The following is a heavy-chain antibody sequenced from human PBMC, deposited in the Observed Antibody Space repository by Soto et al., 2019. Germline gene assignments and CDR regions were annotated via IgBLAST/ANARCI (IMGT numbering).Heavy chain of an antibody. Sequence: ASVKVSCKGAGYTFTXYDINWVRQATGQGLEWMGWMNPHSGNTGFAQKFQGRVTMTRNTSISTAYMDLSSLRSEDTAVYYCARGGEDCSGGSCYLWFDPWGQGTLVTVSS. CDR1: GYTFTXYD. D-gene: IGHD2-15*01. CDR3: ARGGEDCSGGSCYLWFDP. CDR2: MNPHSGNT. V-gene: IGHV1-8*01. J-gene: IGHJ5*02.